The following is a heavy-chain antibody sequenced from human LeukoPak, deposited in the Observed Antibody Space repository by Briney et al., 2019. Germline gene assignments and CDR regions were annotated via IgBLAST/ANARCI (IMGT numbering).Heavy chain of an antibody. CDR1: GGSVSSSNYY. CDR2: IYYSGST. V-gene: IGHV4-39*01. Sequence: PSETLSLTCTVSGGSVSSSNYYWDWIRQPPGKGLEWIGNIYYSGSTYYNPSLKSQVSISVDTSRNQFSLKLSSVTAADTAVYYCARSYWAGTTTRGYYYYMDVWGKGTTVTVSS. D-gene: IGHD1-1*01. J-gene: IGHJ6*03. CDR3: ARSYWAGTTTRGYYYYMDV.